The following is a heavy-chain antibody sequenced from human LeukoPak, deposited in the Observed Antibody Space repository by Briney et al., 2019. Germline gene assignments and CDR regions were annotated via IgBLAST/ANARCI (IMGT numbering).Heavy chain of an antibody. CDR3: ARGLVRGRFDRDV. V-gene: IGHV1-8*01. CDR2: MNPNSGNT. J-gene: IGHJ6*02. Sequence: PGASVKVSCKASGYTFTSHDFDWVRQATGQGLEWMGWMNPNSGNTGYAQKFQGRVTMTRDTSISTVYMELSSLTSEDTAVYHCARGLVRGRFDRDVWGQGTTVTVSS. D-gene: IGHD3-10*01. CDR1: GYTFTSHD.